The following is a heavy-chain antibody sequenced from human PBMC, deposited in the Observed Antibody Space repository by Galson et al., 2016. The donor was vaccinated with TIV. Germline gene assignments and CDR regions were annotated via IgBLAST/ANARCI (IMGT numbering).Heavy chain of an antibody. CDR3: AREMPATFFFDY. J-gene: IGHJ4*02. CDR1: GYTFTSYH. V-gene: IGHV1-46*01. CDR2: IKDTGVTT. D-gene: IGHD2-2*01. Sequence: SVKVSCKASGYTFTSYHLHWVRQAPGQGLEWMGIIKDTGVTTTYPQRFQGRLTITRDTSTTTVYMELRSLRSEDTAVYYCAREMPATFFFDYWGQGTLVTVSS.